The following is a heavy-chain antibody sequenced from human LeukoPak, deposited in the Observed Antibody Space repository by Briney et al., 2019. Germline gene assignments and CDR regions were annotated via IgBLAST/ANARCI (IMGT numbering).Heavy chain of an antibody. CDR2: IYVTGST. D-gene: IGHD6-25*01. CDR1: GGSISDSPYD. V-gene: IGHV4-61*02. J-gene: IGHJ5*02. Sequence: PSETLSLTCTVSGGSISDSPYDWTWIRQTAGKRLEWIGRIYVTGSTNYNPSLKSRVIISLDTSKNQFSLKLTSVTAADTAVYYCARSGAAAARVDPWGQGIQVTVSS. CDR3: ARSGAAAARVDP.